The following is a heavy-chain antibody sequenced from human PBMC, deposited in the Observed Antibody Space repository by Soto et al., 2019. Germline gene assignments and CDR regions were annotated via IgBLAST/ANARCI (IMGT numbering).Heavy chain of an antibody. CDR2: FAADGGCT. D-gene: IGHD3-10*01. J-gene: IGHJ4*02. CDR3: ARKYHFGSGSYLYYFDY. Sequence: GCSLRLSCAASGFTFSHYAMSWVRQAPGKELECVFIFAADGGCTYFGDSVKGRFSISRDNSNNMLFLQLNSLRAEDTAVYYCARKYHFGSGSYLYYFDYWGQGGLVTVSS. V-gene: IGHV3-23*01. CDR1: GFTFSHYA.